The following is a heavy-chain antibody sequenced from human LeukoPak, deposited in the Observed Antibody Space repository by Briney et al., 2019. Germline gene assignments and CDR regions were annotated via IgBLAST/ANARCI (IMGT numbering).Heavy chain of an antibody. Sequence: SETLSLTCAVYGGSFSGYYWTWIRQPPGKGLEWIGESTHSGSTNYDPSLKSRVTILVDTSKNQFSLKLTSVTAADTAMYHCARGRTGAAALDFWGPGTLVTVSS. J-gene: IGHJ4*02. V-gene: IGHV4-34*01. CDR3: ARGRTGAAALDF. CDR2: STHSGST. D-gene: IGHD2-2*01. CDR1: GGSFSGYY.